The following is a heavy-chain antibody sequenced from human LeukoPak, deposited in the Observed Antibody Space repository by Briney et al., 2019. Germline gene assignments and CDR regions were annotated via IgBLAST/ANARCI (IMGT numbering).Heavy chain of an antibody. V-gene: IGHV3-48*03. Sequence: GGSLRLSCAASGFSFSSYEMNWARQAPGKGLEWVSYISSSGSSIYYADSVKGRFTISRDNAKNSLYLQMNSLRAEDTAVYYCARGELLWFGERNWFDPWGQGTLVTVSS. D-gene: IGHD3-10*01. J-gene: IGHJ5*02. CDR1: GFSFSSYE. CDR3: ARGELLWFGERNWFDP. CDR2: ISSSGSSI.